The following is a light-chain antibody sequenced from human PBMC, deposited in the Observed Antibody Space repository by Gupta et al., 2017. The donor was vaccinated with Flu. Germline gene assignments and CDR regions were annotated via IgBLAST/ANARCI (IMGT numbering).Light chain of an antibody. Sequence: SYELTQPPSVSVSPGQTASIACSGDKLGNKYVCWYRQQPVQSPRLVMFKDRKRPSGSPERFSGSNSGNTATLTIRGGKARDEDDYYCHTGYNSIGVFGGGTKLTVL. V-gene: IGLV3-1*01. CDR3: HTGYNSIGV. J-gene: IGLJ3*02. CDR1: KLGNKY. CDR2: KDR.